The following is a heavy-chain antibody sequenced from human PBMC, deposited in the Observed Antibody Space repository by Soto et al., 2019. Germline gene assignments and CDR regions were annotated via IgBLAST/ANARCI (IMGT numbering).Heavy chain of an antibody. V-gene: IGHV3-23*01. D-gene: IGHD3-16*02. J-gene: IGHJ4*02. CDR1: GFTFSNYA. Sequence: EVQLLDSGGGLVQPGGSLRLSCAASGFTFSNYAMTWVRQGPGKGLEWVSGISVSGGRSYYADSVKGRFTISRDNSKSALYIQMNGLRAEDTAVYYCAKAYFVRSSEQPYCFDYWGQGALVTVSS. CDR3: AKAYFVRSSEQPYCFDY. CDR2: ISVSGGRS.